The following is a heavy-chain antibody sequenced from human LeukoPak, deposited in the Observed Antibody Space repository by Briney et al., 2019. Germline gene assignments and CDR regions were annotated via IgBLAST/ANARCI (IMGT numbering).Heavy chain of an antibody. CDR2: IYNSGST. V-gene: IGHV4-31*03. CDR3: ASSPYDSSGYYSRPSYYFDY. CDR1: GGSISSGGYY. Sequence: PSETLSLTCTVSGGSISSGGYYWSWIRQHPGKGLEWIGYIYNSGSTYYNPSLKSRVTISVDRSKNQFSLKLSSVTAADTAVYYCASSPYDSSGYYSRPSYYFDYWGQGTLVTVSS. D-gene: IGHD3-22*01. J-gene: IGHJ4*02.